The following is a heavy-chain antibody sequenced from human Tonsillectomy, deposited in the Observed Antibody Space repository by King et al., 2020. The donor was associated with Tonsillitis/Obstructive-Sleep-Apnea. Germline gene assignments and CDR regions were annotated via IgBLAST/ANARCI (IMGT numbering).Heavy chain of an antibody. CDR2: ISGGGGST. D-gene: IGHD3-10*01. Sequence: VQLVESGGGLVQPGGSLRLSCAASGITFSSYAMSWVRQAPGKGLEWVSTISGGGGSTYYADSGKGRFTISSDNSKNTLYLQMNSLRAEDTAVYYCAKAMVQGIIITIFDYWGQGTLVTVSS. J-gene: IGHJ4*02. CDR3: AKAMVQGIIITIFDY. CDR1: GITFSSYA. V-gene: IGHV3-23*04.